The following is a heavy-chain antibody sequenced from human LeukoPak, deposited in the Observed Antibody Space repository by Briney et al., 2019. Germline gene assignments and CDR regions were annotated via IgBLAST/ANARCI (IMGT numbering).Heavy chain of an antibody. Sequence: GGSLRLSCAASGITFSIYAMSWVRQAPGKGLEWVSAISGSGDSTYYADSVKGRFTISRDNAKNSLYLQMNSLRAEDTAVYYCARDQRYCSSSSCPWEPFDYWGQGTLVTVSS. CDR1: GITFSIYA. V-gene: IGHV3-23*01. J-gene: IGHJ4*02. CDR2: ISGSGDST. CDR3: ARDQRYCSSSSCPWEPFDY. D-gene: IGHD2-2*01.